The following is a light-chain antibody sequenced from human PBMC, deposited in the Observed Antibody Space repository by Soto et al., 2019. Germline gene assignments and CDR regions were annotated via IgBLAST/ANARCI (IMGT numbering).Light chain of an antibody. CDR2: EDN. J-gene: IGLJ1*01. CDR1: TLENKY. V-gene: IGLV3-1*01. Sequence: SYELTQPPSVSVSPGQTASITCSGDTLENKYACWYQQRPGQSPVLVIYEDNVRPSGIPERFSGSKSGNTATLTIRGTQAMDEADYYCQAWDSITYVFGTGTKLTVL. CDR3: QAWDSITYV.